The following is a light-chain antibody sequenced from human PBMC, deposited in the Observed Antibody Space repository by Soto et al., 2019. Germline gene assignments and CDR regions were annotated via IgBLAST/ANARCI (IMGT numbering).Light chain of an antibody. J-gene: IGLJ1*01. Sequence: QSALTRPASVSGSAGQSITISCTGTSSDVGNYNYVSWYQQYPGRVPKLLIYMVSNRPSGVSNRFSGSKSGNTASLTISGLQAEDEADYFCTSPTPGSLYVFGTGTKVTVL. CDR1: SSDVGNYNY. CDR3: TSPTPGSLYV. V-gene: IGLV2-14*01. CDR2: MVS.